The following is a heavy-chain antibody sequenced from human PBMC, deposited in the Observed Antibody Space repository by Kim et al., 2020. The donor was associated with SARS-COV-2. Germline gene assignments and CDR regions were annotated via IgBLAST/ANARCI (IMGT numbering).Heavy chain of an antibody. V-gene: IGHV3-23*03. CDR1: GFTFSSYA. Sequence: GGSLRLSCAASGFTFSSYAMSWVRQAPGKGLEWVSVIYSGGSSTYYADSVKGLFTISRDNSKNTLYMQMNSLRAEDTAVYYCAKVHSSGRYIGDFQHWGQGTLGTVSS. J-gene: IGHJ1*01. CDR3: AKVHSSGRYIGDFQH. D-gene: IGHD6-19*01. CDR2: IYSGGSST.